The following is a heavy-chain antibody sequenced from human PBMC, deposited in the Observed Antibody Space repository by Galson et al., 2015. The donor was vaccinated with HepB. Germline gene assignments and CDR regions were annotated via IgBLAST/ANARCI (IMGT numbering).Heavy chain of an antibody. V-gene: IGHV1-69*13. D-gene: IGHD1-1*01. J-gene: IGHJ6*03. CDR2: ILPMFGRT. Sequence: SVKVSCKASGGTFSHYVIAWVRQAPGQGLEWMGGILPMFGRTNYAQNFQGRVTITADESTSTAYMELNSLESKDTAVYYCASRTGSRGYYYYYMDVWGDGTTVTVSS. CDR1: GGTFSHYV. CDR3: ASRTGSRGYYYYYMDV.